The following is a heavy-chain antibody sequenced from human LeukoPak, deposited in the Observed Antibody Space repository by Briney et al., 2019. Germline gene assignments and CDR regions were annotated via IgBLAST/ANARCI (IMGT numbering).Heavy chain of an antibody. V-gene: IGHV3-21*01. D-gene: IGHD5-12*01. CDR2: ISSSSSYI. Sequence: GGSLRLSCAASGFTFSGYTINWVRQAPGKGLEWVSSISSSSSYIYYADSVKGRFTISRHNAKNSLYLQMNSLRAEDTAVYYCARAGSGYEDGFDYWGQGTLVTVSS. CDR3: ARAGSGYEDGFDY. CDR1: GFTFSGYT. J-gene: IGHJ4*02.